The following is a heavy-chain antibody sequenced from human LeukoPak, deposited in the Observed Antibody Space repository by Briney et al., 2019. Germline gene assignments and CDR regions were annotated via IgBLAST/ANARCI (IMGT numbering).Heavy chain of an antibody. V-gene: IGHV4-61*01. Sequence: SETLSLTCTVSGYSISSGYFWSWIRQPPGKGLEWIGYIYYSGSTHYNSSLKSRVTISLDTSRNQFSLKLSSVTAADTAVYYCARQLGDRLLFDYWGQGTLVTVS. CDR3: ARQLGDRLLFDY. J-gene: IGHJ4*02. CDR2: IYYSGST. CDR1: GYSISSGYF. D-gene: IGHD2-21*01.